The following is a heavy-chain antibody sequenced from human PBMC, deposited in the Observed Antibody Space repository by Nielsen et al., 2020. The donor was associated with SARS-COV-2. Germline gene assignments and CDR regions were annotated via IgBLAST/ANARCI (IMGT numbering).Heavy chain of an antibody. CDR2: VRGSGDKT. V-gene: IGHV3-23*01. CDR3: ARDLGGYFDL. CDR1: GFTFTSNA. J-gene: IGHJ2*01. D-gene: IGHD3-16*01. Sequence: GESLKISCETSGFTFTSNAMAWVRQAPAKGLEWVSGVRGSGDKTYYADSVKGRFTISRDNSKNTLYLQMNSLRAEDTAVYYCARDLGGYFDLWGRGTLVTVSS.